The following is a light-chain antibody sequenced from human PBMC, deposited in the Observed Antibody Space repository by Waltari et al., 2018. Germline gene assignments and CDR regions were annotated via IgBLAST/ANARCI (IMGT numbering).Light chain of an antibody. CDR1: QSVFDW. CDR2: QSS. J-gene: IGKJ1*01. Sequence: DIQMTQSPSTLSASVGDSLTITCRASQSVFDWLAWYQQKPEKSPKLLIYQSSTLQNGVPSRFRASGSGTVFTLTINTLQPDDFATYYCQEYNSNSWTFGQGTKVEIK. CDR3: QEYNSNSWT. V-gene: IGKV1-5*03.